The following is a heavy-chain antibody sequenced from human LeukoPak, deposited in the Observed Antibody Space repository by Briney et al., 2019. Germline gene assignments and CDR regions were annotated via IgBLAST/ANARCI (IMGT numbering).Heavy chain of an antibody. CDR2: ISYDGSNK. J-gene: IGHJ5*02. Sequence: GRSLRLSCAASGFTFSSDAVHWVRQAPGKGLEWVAVISYDGSNKYYADSVKGRFTISRDNSKNTLYLQMNSLRAEDTAVYYCARASTEDYDFWSNRWFDPWGQGTLATVSS. CDR3: ARASTEDYDFWSNRWFDP. D-gene: IGHD3-3*01. V-gene: IGHV3-30-3*01. CDR1: GFTFSSDA.